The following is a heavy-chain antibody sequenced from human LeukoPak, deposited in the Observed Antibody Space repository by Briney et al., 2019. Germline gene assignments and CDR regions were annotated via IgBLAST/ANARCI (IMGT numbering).Heavy chain of an antibody. CDR2: INPNSGGT. Sequence: ASVKVSCKASGYTFTGYHMHWVRQAPGQGLEWMGWINPNSGGTNYAQKFQGRVTMTRDTSISTAYMELSRLRSDDTAVYYCASDLVHSSSWYPFDYWGQGTLVTVSS. D-gene: IGHD6-13*01. CDR3: ASDLVHSSSWYPFDY. J-gene: IGHJ4*02. V-gene: IGHV1-2*02. CDR1: GYTFTGYH.